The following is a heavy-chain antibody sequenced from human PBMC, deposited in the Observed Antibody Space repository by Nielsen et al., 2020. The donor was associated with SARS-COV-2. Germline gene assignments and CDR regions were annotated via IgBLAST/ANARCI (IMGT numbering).Heavy chain of an antibody. J-gene: IGHJ3*02. CDR1: GGSISNYH. Sequence: SETLSLTCTVSGGSISNYHWTWIRQPPGKGLEWIGNVHYSGTTTYNPSLKSRVTISLDTSRKQFFLNLTSVTAADRAVYYCARDYFGDYLDGFDIWGQGKTVTVSS. CDR2: VHYSGTT. V-gene: IGHV4-59*01. D-gene: IGHD4-17*01. CDR3: ARDYFGDYLDGFDI.